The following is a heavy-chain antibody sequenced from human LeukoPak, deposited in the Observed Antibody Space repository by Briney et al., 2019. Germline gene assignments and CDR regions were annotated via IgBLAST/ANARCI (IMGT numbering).Heavy chain of an antibody. CDR1: GGSFSGYY. CDR3: ARGKLWFGELLSANDY. CDR2: INHSGST. J-gene: IGHJ4*02. Sequence: PSETLSLTCAVYGGSFSGYYWSWIRQPPGKGLEWIGEINHSGSTNYNPSLKSRVTISVDTSKNQFSLKLSSVTAADTAVYCCARGKLWFGELLSANDYWGQGTLVTVSS. D-gene: IGHD3-10*01. V-gene: IGHV4-34*01.